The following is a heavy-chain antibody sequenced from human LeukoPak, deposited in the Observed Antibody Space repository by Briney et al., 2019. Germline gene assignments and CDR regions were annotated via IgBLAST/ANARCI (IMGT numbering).Heavy chain of an antibody. Sequence: SETLSLTCTVSGGSIGSSDSFWGWIRQPPGKGPEWIGRIYYSGTTYYNPSLKSRLTISVDTSKNHFSLKLTSVTAADTAVYFCARGPDHSDYYYSYYMDVWGKGTTVTVSS. CDR1: GGSIGSSDSF. J-gene: IGHJ6*03. D-gene: IGHD4-11*01. V-gene: IGHV4-39*07. CDR2: IYYSGTT. CDR3: ARGPDHSDYYYSYYMDV.